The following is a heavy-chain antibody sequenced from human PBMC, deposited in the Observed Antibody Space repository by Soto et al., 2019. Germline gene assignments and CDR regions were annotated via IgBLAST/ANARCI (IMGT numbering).Heavy chain of an antibody. Sequence: PSETLSLTCTVSHGSITSGDYFWAWIRQPPGKGREFIGSVHSSGGTYYSPSLKSRASISIDKSKNQFSLKLTSVNAGETAVYFCASVVVGATRQTGSDHWGQGTLVTVSS. CDR2: VHSSGGT. V-gene: IGHV4-39*01. CDR3: ASVVVGATRQTGSDH. CDR1: HGSITSGDYF. J-gene: IGHJ4*02. D-gene: IGHD2-15*01.